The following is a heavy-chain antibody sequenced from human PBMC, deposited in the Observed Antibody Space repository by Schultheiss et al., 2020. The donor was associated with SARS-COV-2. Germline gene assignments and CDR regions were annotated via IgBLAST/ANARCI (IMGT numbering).Heavy chain of an antibody. D-gene: IGHD2-2*01. V-gene: IGHV3-30*18. Sequence: GGSLRLSCAASGFTFSYYYMSGVRQAPGKGLEWVAVISYDGSNKYYADSVKGRFTISRDNSKNTLYLQMNSLRAEDTAVYYCAKSASRHIVVVPAAMGVMDVWGKGTTVTVSS. CDR2: ISYDGSNK. CDR3: AKSASRHIVVVPAAMGVMDV. J-gene: IGHJ6*03. CDR1: GFTFSYYY.